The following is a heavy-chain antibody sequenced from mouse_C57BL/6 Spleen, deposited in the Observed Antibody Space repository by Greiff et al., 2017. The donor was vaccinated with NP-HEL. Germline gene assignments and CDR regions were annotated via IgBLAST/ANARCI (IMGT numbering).Heavy chain of an antibody. CDR2: ISSGSSTI. Sequence: EVKLVESGGGLVKPGGSLKLSCAASGFTFSDYGMHWVRQAPEKGLEWVAYISSGSSTIYYADTVKGRFTISRDNAKNNLFLQMTSLRSEDTAVYYCARDGYGVGFAYWGQGTLVTVSA. J-gene: IGHJ3*01. D-gene: IGHD2-2*01. V-gene: IGHV5-17*01. CDR1: GFTFSDYG. CDR3: ARDGYGVGFAY.